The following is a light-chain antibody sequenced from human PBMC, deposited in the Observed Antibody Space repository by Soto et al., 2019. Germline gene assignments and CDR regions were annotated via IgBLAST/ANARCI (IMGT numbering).Light chain of an antibody. Sequence: DIQMTQSPSSLSASVGDRVTITCRASQGISNFLNWYQQKPGKAPKLLIYAASHLQSGVPSRFSGSGSGTDFTLTISSLQPGDFATYYCQHTYNTPPYTFGQGTNLEIK. V-gene: IGKV1-39*01. CDR3: QHTYNTPPYT. J-gene: IGKJ2*01. CDR1: QGISNF. CDR2: AAS.